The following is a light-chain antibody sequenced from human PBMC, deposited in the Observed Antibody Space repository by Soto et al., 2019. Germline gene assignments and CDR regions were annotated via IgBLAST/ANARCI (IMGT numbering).Light chain of an antibody. CDR1: QSISRH. CDR2: IAS. J-gene: IGKJ5*01. V-gene: IGKV1-39*01. CDR3: QQSYSSPVT. Sequence: DIQVTQSPSSLSASVAARVTTTCQASQSISRHLNWYQQKPGKAPKLLINIASSLQSGVPSRFSGSGSGTDFTLTISNVQPEDFATYYCQQSYSSPVTFGQGTRLEIK.